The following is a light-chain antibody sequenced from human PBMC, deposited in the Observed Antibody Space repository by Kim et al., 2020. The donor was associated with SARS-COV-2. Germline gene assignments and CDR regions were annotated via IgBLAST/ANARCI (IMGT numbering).Light chain of an antibody. J-gene: IGKJ2*01. CDR2: GAS. V-gene: IGKV3-20*01. Sequence: SPGESATVSCRASDYVSSNYVAWYQQQPGQAPSLLIYGASTRATGTPDRFSGSGTGTDFTLTISRLEPEDFEVYYCQQYGSAPMYTFGQGTKLEI. CDR1: DYVSSNY. CDR3: QQYGSAPMYT.